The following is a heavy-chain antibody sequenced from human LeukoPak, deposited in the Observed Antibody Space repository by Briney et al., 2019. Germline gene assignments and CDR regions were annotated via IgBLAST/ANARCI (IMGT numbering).Heavy chain of an antibody. V-gene: IGHV3-30*01. CDR1: GFTFSSYA. J-gene: IGHJ6*03. Sequence: GRSLRLSCAASGFTFSSYAMHWVRQAPGKGLEWVAVISHDGSNKYYADSVKGRFTISRDNSKNTLYLPMNSLRAEGTAVSYCARVQVEVVAATPTLDYYYYYMDVWGKGTTVTVSS. CDR2: ISHDGSNK. D-gene: IGHD2-15*01. CDR3: ARVQVEVVAATPTLDYYYYYMDV.